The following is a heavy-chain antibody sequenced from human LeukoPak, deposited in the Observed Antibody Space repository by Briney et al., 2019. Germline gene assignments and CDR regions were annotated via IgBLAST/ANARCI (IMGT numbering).Heavy chain of an antibody. CDR2: IYPGDSDT. CDR1: GYSFTSYW. J-gene: IGHJ3*02. CDR3: ARFPITMIVVVPRGAFDI. V-gene: IGHV5-51*01. Sequence: GESLKISCKGSGYSFTSYWIGWVRQMPGKGLEWMGIIYPGDSDTRYSPSFQGQVTISANKSISTAYLQWSSLKASDTAMYYCARFPITMIVVVPRGAFDIWGQGTMVTASS. D-gene: IGHD3-22*01.